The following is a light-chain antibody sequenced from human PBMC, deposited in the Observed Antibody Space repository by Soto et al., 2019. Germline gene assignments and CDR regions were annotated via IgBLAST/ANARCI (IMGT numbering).Light chain of an antibody. CDR2: DAS. CDR1: QTISNW. V-gene: IGKV1-5*01. J-gene: IGKJ4*01. Sequence: IQMTQSPSSLSASVGDRVTISCRASQTISNWLAWYQQKPGKAPKVLIYDASTLDGGVPSRFSGRRSGTDFTLTISSLQPSDFATYYCQQYNTYPLTFGGGTKVDI. CDR3: QQYNTYPLT.